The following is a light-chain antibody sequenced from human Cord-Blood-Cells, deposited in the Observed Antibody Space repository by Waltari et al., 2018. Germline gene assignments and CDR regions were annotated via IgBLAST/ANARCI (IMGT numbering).Light chain of an antibody. V-gene: IGLV2-14*01. J-gene: IGLJ2*01. CDR2: DVS. CDR1: SRDVGGYHY. CDR3: SSYTSSSTLV. Sequence: QSALTQPASVSGSPGQPITISCTGTSRDVGGYHYVSWYHQHPGKAPKLMIYDVSNRPSGVSNRFSGSKSGNTASLTISGLQAEDEADYYCSSYTSSSTLVFGGGTKLTVL.